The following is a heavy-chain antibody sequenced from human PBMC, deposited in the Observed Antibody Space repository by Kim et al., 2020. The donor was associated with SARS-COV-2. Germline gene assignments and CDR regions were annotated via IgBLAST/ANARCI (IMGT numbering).Heavy chain of an antibody. J-gene: IGHJ6*02. Sequence: YADSVKGRFNITREKAKNSLYLQMNSLRAEDTALYYCAVTTVFYYYGMDVWGQGTTVTVSS. CDR3: AVTTVFYYYGMDV. V-gene: IGHV3-21*01. D-gene: IGHD4-17*01.